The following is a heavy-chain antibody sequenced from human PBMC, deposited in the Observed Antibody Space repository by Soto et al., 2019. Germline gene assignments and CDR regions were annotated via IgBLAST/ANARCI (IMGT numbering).Heavy chain of an antibody. Sequence: RLSCAASGFTFSSYGMHWVRQAPGKGLEWVAVIWYDGSNKYYADSVKGRFTISRDNSKNTLYLQMNSLRAEDTAVYYCARDDTYYYDSSGSPDAFDIWGQGTMVTVSS. J-gene: IGHJ3*02. V-gene: IGHV3-33*01. CDR3: ARDDTYYYDSSGSPDAFDI. D-gene: IGHD3-22*01. CDR1: GFTFSSYG. CDR2: IWYDGSNK.